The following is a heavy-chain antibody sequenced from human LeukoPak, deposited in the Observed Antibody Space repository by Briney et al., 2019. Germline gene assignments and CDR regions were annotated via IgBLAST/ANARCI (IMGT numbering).Heavy chain of an antibody. D-gene: IGHD6-19*01. CDR1: GGSISSNSYY. Sequence: SSETLSLTCAVSGGSISSNSYYWGWIRQPPGKGLEWIGSIYYSGSTYYNPSLKSRVTISVDTSKNQFSLKLSSVTAADTAVYYCARILPGIAVAGTLDYWGQGTLVTVSS. CDR2: IYYSGST. J-gene: IGHJ4*02. CDR3: ARILPGIAVAGTLDY. V-gene: IGHV4-39*07.